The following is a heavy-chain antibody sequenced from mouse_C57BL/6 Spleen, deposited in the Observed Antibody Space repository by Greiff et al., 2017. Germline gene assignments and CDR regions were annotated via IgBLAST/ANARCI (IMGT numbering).Heavy chain of an antibody. CDR1: GYTFTSYW. CDR3: ARDYYDYDDGPY. D-gene: IGHD2-4*01. J-gene: IGHJ2*01. CDR2: IHPNSGST. Sequence: QVQLQQPGAELVKPGASVKLSCKASGYTFTSYWMHWVKQRPGQGLEWIGMIHPNSGSTNYNEKFKSKATLTVDKSSSTAYMQLSSLTSEDSAVYYCARDYYDYDDGPYWGQGTTLTVSS. V-gene: IGHV1-64*01.